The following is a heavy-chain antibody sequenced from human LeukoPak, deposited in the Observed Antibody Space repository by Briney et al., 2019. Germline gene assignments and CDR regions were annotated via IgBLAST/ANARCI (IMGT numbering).Heavy chain of an antibody. V-gene: IGHV3-30*04. J-gene: IGHJ4*02. Sequence: GGSLRLSCAASGFTFSTYAMHWVRQAPGKGLEWVAVISYDGSSKYHADSVKGRFTISRDNSKNTLYLQMNSLRAEDTAVYYCARDVSGIAAPNDYWGQGTLVTVSS. D-gene: IGHD6-13*01. CDR2: ISYDGSSK. CDR1: GFTFSTYA. CDR3: ARDVSGIAAPNDY.